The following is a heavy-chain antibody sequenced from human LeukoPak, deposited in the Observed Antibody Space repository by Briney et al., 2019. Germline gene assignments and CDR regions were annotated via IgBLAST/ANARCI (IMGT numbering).Heavy chain of an antibody. CDR1: GFTFGDYS. CDR3: TRGRRATHDY. CDR2: IRSKAYGGTT. J-gene: IGHJ4*02. D-gene: IGHD1-26*01. Sequence: GGSLRLSCTAPGFTFGDYSMNWVRQAPGKGLEWVGFIRSKAYGGTTEYAASVKGGFTISRDDSKSIAYLQMNSLKTDDTAVYYCTRGRRATHDYWGQGTLVTVSS. V-gene: IGHV3-49*04.